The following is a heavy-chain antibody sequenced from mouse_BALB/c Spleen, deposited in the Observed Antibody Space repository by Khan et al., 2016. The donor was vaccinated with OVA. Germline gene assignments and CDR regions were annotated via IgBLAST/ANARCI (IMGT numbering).Heavy chain of an antibody. V-gene: IGHV1-12*01. CDR2: IYPGNGDT. CDR1: GYTFTSYN. J-gene: IGHJ3*01. Sequence: QVQLQQPGAELVKPGASVKMSCKASGYTFTSYNMHWVTQTPGQGLEWIGAIYPGNGDTSYNQKFKGKATLTADKSSSTAYMQLSSLTSEDSAVYYCARGEDYYGSRVAWFAYWGQGTLVTVSA. D-gene: IGHD1-1*01. CDR3: ARGEDYYGSRVAWFAY.